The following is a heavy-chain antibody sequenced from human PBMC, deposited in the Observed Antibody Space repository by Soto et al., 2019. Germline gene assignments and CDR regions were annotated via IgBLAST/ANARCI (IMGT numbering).Heavy chain of an antibody. CDR2: IIPIFGTA. J-gene: IGHJ5*02. CDR3: ARDRDYYGSGSYYGYNWFDP. CDR1: GGTFSSYA. V-gene: IGHV1-69*12. Sequence: QVQLVQSGAEVKKPGSSVKVSCKASGGTFSSYAISWVRQAPGQGLEWMGGIIPIFGTANYAQKFQGRATITADESTSTAYMELSSLRSEDTAVYYCARDRDYYGSGSYYGYNWFDPWGQGTLVTVSS. D-gene: IGHD3-10*01.